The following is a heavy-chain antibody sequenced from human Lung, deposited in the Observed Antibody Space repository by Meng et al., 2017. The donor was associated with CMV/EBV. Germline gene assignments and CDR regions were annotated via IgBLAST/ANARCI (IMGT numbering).Heavy chain of an antibody. V-gene: IGHV1-69*10. D-gene: IGHD2-2*01. Sequence: SVXVSXKASGGTFSSYAISWGRQAPGQGLEWMGGIIPILGIANYAQKFQGRVTITADKSTSTAYMELSSLRSEDTDVYYCARGVIHCSSNSCYYGGRGDYYYYGMDVWGQGTTVTVSS. CDR2: IIPILGIA. J-gene: IGHJ6*02. CDR1: GGTFSSYA. CDR3: ARGVIHCSSNSCYYGGRGDYYYYGMDV.